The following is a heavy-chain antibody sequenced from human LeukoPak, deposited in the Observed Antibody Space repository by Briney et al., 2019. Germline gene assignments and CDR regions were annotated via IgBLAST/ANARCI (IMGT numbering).Heavy chain of an antibody. J-gene: IGHJ1*01. Sequence: GGSLLLSCAASGFPFSSYAVSWVRPAPGKGLEWVSAISGSGGSTYYADSVKGRFTISRDNSKNTLYLQMNSLRAEDTAVYYCAKDPYYYDSSGYYYKYFQHWGQGTLVTVSS. CDR3: AKDPYYYDSSGYYYKYFQH. V-gene: IGHV3-23*01. CDR1: GFPFSSYA. D-gene: IGHD3-22*01. CDR2: ISGSGGST.